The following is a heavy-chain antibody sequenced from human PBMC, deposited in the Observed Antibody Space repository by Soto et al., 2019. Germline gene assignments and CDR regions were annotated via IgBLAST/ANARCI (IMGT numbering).Heavy chain of an antibody. CDR3: ARRKDILRYFDWLPRGYLDY. V-gene: IGHV4-34*01. D-gene: IGHD3-9*01. CDR2: INHSGST. J-gene: IGHJ4*02. CDR1: GGSFSGYY. Sequence: SETLSLTCAVYGGSFSGYYWSWIRQPPGKGLEWIGEINHSGSTNYNPSLKSRVTISVDTSKNQFSLKLSSVTAADTAVYYCARRKDILRYFDWLPRGYLDYWGQGTLVTVSS.